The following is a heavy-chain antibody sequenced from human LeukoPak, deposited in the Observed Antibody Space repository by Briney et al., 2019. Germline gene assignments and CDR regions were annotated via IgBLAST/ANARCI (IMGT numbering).Heavy chain of an antibody. Sequence: PGGSLRLSRAASGFTFSSYEMNWVRQAPGKGLEWVAYISNSGSTIYYADSVKGRFTISRDNAKKSLYLQMNSLRAEDTAVYYCARGLRHIVVVTAIPDWGQGTMVTVSS. CDR1: GFTFSSYE. D-gene: IGHD2-21*02. CDR3: ARGLRHIVVVTAIPD. V-gene: IGHV3-48*03. CDR2: ISNSGSTI. J-gene: IGHJ3*01.